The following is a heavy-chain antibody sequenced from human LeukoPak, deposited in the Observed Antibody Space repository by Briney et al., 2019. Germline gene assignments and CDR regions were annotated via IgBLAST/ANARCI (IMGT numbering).Heavy chain of an antibody. V-gene: IGHV3-23*01. CDR2: ISGSGADT. D-gene: IGHD2-2*01. CDR1: GFTFNDYA. Sequence: GGSLRLSCATSGFTFNDYAMNWVRQAPGKGLEWVAGISGSGADTYYADSVKGRFTISRDNSKNTLYLQTDTLRVGDTALYYCAGRLCRGTACYYFDYWGQGTLVTVSS. CDR3: AGRLCRGTACYYFDY. J-gene: IGHJ4*02.